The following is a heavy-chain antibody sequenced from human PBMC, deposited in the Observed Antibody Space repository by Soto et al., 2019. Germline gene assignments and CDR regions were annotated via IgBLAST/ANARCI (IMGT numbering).Heavy chain of an antibody. D-gene: IGHD3-22*01. CDR2: IYYSGST. J-gene: IGHJ5*02. CDR3: ARYDSSGYYYDLRFDP. V-gene: IGHV4-39*01. Sequence: SETLSLTCTVSGGSISSSSYYWGWIRQPPGKGLEWIGSIYYSGSTYYNPSLESRVTISVDTSKNQFSLKLSSVTAADTAVYYCARYDSSGYYYDLRFDPWGQGTLVTVS. CDR1: GGSISSSSYY.